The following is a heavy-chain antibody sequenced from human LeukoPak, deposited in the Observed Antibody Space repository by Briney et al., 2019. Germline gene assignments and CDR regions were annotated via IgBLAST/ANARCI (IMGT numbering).Heavy chain of an antibody. D-gene: IGHD3-10*01. Sequence: GGSLRLSCAASGFTFSSYAMHWVRQAPGKGLAWVAVISYDGSNKYYADSVKGRFTISRDNSKNTLYLQMNSLRAEDTAVYYCARGAFGEFQVYYFDYWGQGTLVTVSS. CDR1: GFTFSSYA. CDR2: ISYDGSNK. CDR3: ARGAFGEFQVYYFDY. V-gene: IGHV3-30*04. J-gene: IGHJ4*02.